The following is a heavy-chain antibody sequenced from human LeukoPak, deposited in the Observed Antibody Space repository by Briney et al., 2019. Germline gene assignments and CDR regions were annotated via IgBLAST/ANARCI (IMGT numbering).Heavy chain of an antibody. Sequence: ASVKVSCKASGGTFSSYAISWVRQAPGQGLEWMGWISAYNGNTNYAQKLQGRVTMTTDTSTRTAYMELRSLRSDDTAVYYCARDHYYDSSGPLDYWGQGTLVTVSS. J-gene: IGHJ4*02. CDR2: ISAYNGNT. D-gene: IGHD3-22*01. CDR3: ARDHYYDSSGPLDY. V-gene: IGHV1-18*01. CDR1: GGTFSSYA.